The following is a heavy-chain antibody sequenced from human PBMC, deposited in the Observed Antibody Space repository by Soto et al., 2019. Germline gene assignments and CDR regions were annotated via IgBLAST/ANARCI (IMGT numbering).Heavy chain of an antibody. J-gene: IGHJ6*03. D-gene: IGHD3-10*01. Sequence: GESLKISCKGSGYSFTSYWIGWVRQMPGKGLEWMGIIYPGDSDTRYSPSFQGQVTISADKSISTAYLQWSSLKASDTAMYYCAINYYGSGSYLGYYYYYMDVWGKGTTVTVSS. V-gene: IGHV5-51*01. CDR2: IYPGDSDT. CDR1: GYSFTSYW. CDR3: AINYYGSGSYLGYYYYYMDV.